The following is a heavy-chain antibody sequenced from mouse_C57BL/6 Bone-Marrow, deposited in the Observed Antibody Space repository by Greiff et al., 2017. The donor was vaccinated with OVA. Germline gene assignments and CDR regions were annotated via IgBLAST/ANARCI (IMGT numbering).Heavy chain of an antibody. Sequence: QVQLKQSGAELVRPGASVKLSCKASGYTFTDYYINWVKQRPGQGLEWIARIYPGSGNTYYNEKFKGKATLTAEKSSSTAYMQLSSLTSEDSAVYFCARSGYGSSFAYWGQGTLVTVSA. D-gene: IGHD1-1*01. CDR1: GYTFTDYY. V-gene: IGHV1-76*01. J-gene: IGHJ3*01. CDR3: ARSGYGSSFAY. CDR2: IYPGSGNT.